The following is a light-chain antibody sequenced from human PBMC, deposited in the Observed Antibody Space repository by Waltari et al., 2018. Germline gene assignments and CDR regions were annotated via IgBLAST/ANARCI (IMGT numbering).Light chain of an antibody. CDR1: QSVSSSY. J-gene: IGKJ2*01. V-gene: IGKV3D-20*01. CDR3: QQYAALPRT. CDR2: DAS. Sequence: MGLTQSPATLSLSPGERATLSCRASQSVSSSYLAWYQQKPGQAPRLLIYDASRRATGLPERFSGSGSGTDFTLTISRLEPEDFAFYYCQQYAALPRTFGQGTRLEIK.